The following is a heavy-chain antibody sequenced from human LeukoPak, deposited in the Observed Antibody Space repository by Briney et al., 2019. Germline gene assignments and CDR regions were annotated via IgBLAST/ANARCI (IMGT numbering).Heavy chain of an antibody. J-gene: IGHJ4*02. CDR2: INPDGTAS. CDR3: ARNLGFHTFDS. D-gene: IGHD2-15*01. V-gene: IGHV3-74*03. CDR1: GFTFSNLW. Sequence: GGSLRLSCSVSGFTFSNLWMDWVHQAPGKGLVWVSTINPDGTASAGADSVKGRFTISRDHAKNTLYLQMNSLRDEDTAMYYCARNLGFHTFDSWGQGALVTVSS.